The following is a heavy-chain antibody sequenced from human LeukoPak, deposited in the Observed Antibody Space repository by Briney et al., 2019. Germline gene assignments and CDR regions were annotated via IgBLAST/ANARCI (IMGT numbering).Heavy chain of an antibody. CDR2: ISAYNGNT. CDR3: AREFIAPDYYDRGDPFDY. Sequence: ASVKVSCKASGYTFTSYGISWVRQAPGQGLEWMGWISAYNGNTNYAQKLQGRDTMTTDTSTSTAYMELRSLRSDDTAVYYCAREFIAPDYYDRGDPFDYWGQGTLVTVSS. CDR1: GYTFTSYG. J-gene: IGHJ4*02. V-gene: IGHV1-18*01. D-gene: IGHD3-22*01.